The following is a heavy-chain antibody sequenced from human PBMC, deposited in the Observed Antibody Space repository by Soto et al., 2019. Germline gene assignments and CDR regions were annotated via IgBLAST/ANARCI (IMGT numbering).Heavy chain of an antibody. CDR2: ITSDVDST. D-gene: IGHD2-15*01. CDR1: GLTFSNYA. Sequence: XESLSLSCSVSGLTFSNYAMHWVRQAPGKGLEYVSGITSDVDSTYHADSVKGRFTISRDNSKNTLYLQMSSLRVEDTAVYYCVKGNQLLRYYFEFWGQGTLVT. J-gene: IGHJ4*02. V-gene: IGHV3-64D*06. CDR3: VKGNQLLRYYFEF.